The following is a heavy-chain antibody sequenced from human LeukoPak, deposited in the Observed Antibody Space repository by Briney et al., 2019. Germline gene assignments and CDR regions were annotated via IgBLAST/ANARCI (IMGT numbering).Heavy chain of an antibody. J-gene: IGHJ4*02. D-gene: IGHD1-26*01. CDR3: ARPTYSGSYYWFDY. V-gene: IGHV3-33*01. CDR1: GFTFSSYG. CDR2: IWYDGSNK. Sequence: RSLRLSCAASGFTFSSYGMHWVRQAPGKGLEWVAVIWYDGSNKYYADSVKGRFTISRDNSKNTLYLQMNSLRAEDTAVYYCARPTYSGSYYWFDYWGQGTLVTVSS.